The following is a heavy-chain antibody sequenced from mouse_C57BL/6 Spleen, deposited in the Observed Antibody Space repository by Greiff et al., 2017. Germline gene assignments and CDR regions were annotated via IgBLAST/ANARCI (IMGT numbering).Heavy chain of an antibody. CDR2: INPSSGYT. V-gene: IGHV1-4*01. D-gene: IGHD1-1*01. CDR1: GYTFTSYT. J-gene: IGHJ1*03. CDR3: ARSDYYGSSYNGYFEV. Sequence: VKLVESGADLARPGASVKMSCTASGYTFTSYTMHWVKQRPGQGLEWLGYINPSSGYTKYKQKFKDTATLTADKSSNTAYMQLISLTSEDSAVYYCARSDYYGSSYNGYFEVWGTGTTVTVSS.